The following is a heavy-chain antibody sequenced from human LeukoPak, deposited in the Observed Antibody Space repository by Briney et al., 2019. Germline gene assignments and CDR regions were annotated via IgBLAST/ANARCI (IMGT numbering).Heavy chain of an antibody. CDR1: GGSISSYY. V-gene: IGHV4-59*01. D-gene: IGHD4-17*01. Sequence: SETLSLTCTVSGGSISSYYWSWIRQPPGKGLEWIGYIYYSGSTNYNPSLKSRVTISVDTSKNQFSLKLSSVTAADTAVYYCARAQYGDTLYAIFADYGDYVPVRYFDYWGQGTLVTVSS. CDR2: IYYSGST. CDR3: ARAQYGDTLYAIFADYGDYVPVRYFDY. J-gene: IGHJ4*02.